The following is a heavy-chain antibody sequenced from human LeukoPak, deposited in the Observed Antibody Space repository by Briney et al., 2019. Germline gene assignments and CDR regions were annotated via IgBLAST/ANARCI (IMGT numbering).Heavy chain of an antibody. CDR1: GLTISSYW. V-gene: IGHV3-74*01. Sequence: GGSLRLSCAASGLTISSYWMHWVRHAPGKGLVWVSRINIDGSGTTYADSVKGRFTVCRDNAQNTLFLQMNSLRAEDTAVYFCARVYGGNAAFDHWGQGTLVTVSS. D-gene: IGHD4-23*01. CDR2: INIDGSGT. J-gene: IGHJ4*02. CDR3: ARVYGGNAAFDH.